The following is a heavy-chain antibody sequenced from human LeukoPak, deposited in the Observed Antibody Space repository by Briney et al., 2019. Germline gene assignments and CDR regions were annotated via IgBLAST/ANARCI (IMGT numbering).Heavy chain of an antibody. CDR1: GGSINNYY. V-gene: IGHV4-4*07. Sequence: PSETLSLTCTVSGGSINNYYWSWIRQPAGKGLEWVGRIYTSGSTNYNPSLKSRVTMSVDTSKNQFSLKLTSVTAADTAVYYCARGISPGSGWFFNIWGQGTVVSVSS. D-gene: IGHD6-19*01. CDR3: ARGISPGSGWFFNI. CDR2: IYTSGST. J-gene: IGHJ3*02.